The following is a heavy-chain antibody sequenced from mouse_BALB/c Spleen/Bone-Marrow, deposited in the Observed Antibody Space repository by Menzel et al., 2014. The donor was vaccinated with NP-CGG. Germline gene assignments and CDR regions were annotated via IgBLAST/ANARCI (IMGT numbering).Heavy chain of an antibody. V-gene: IGHV1S137*01. D-gene: IGHD2-1*01. CDR1: GYTFTDYA. J-gene: IGHJ3*01. CDR2: ISTYYGDA. CDR3: AREGGNFPWFAY. Sequence: VQLQESRAELVRPGVSVKISCKGSGYTFTDYAMHWVKQSHAKSLEWIGVISTYYGDASYNQKFKGKATMTVDKSSSTAYMELARLTSEDSAIYYCAREGGNFPWFAYRGQGTLVTVSA.